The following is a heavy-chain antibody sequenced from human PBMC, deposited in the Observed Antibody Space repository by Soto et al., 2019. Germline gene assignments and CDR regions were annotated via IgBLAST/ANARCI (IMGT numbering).Heavy chain of an antibody. CDR2: INPNSGAT. V-gene: IGHV1-2*02. Sequence: QVQLVQSGAEVKTPGASVKVFCKASGFNFAGYFLHWVRQAPGQGLEWMGWINPNSGATKWAQKFQGRVTMTWDTSIKTASLELGRLTSDDMAMYFCARAVWGSSKELDNWGQGTLVTVSS. D-gene: IGHD3-16*01. CDR1: GFNFAGYF. CDR3: ARAVWGSSKELDN. J-gene: IGHJ4*02.